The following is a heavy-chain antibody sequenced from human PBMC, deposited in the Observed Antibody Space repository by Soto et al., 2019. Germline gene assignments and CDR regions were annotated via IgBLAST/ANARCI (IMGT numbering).Heavy chain of an antibody. CDR3: ARDPDSNNYDYYGMDV. CDR1: GGSISSGDYY. Sequence: SETLSLTCTVSGGSISSGDYYWSWIRQPPGKGLEWIGYIYYSGSTYYNPSLNSRVTISVDTSKNQFSLKLSSVTAADKAVYYCARDPDSNNYDYYGMDVWRQGTTVTVSS. J-gene: IGHJ6*02. CDR2: IYYSGST. D-gene: IGHD4-4*01. V-gene: IGHV4-30-4*01.